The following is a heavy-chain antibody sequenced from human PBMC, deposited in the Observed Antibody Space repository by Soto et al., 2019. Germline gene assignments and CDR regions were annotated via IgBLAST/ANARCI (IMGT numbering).Heavy chain of an antibody. CDR1: GGSISSSSYY. Sequence: SETLSLTCTVAGGSISSSSYYCGWIRQPPGKGLEWIGSIYYSGSPYYHPSLKRRVTISVDTSKNHFSLKLSSVTAADTSVYYCAGKYSSGWYGRWFDPWGQGTLGTVSS. CDR3: AGKYSSGWYGRWFDP. D-gene: IGHD6-19*01. V-gene: IGHV4-39*02. CDR2: IYYSGSP. J-gene: IGHJ5*02.